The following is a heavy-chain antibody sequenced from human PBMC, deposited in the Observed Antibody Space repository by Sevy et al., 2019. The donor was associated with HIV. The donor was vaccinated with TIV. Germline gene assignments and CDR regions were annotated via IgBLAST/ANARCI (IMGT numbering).Heavy chain of an antibody. V-gene: IGHV3-9*01. J-gene: IGHJ4*02. Sequence: GGSLRLSCAASGFTFDDYAMHWVRQAPGKGLEWVSGISWNSGSIGYAHSVKGRFTISRDNAKNSLYLQMNSLRAEDTALYYCAKDGSEGGYSYGRPIDYWGQGTLVTVSS. CDR1: GFTFDDYA. D-gene: IGHD5-18*01. CDR3: AKDGSEGGYSYGRPIDY. CDR2: ISWNSGSI.